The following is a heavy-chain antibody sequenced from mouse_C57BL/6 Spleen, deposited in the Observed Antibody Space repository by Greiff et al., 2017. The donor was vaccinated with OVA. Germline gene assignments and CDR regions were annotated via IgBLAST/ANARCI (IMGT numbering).Heavy chain of an antibody. V-gene: IGHV1-52*01. D-gene: IGHD1-1*01. CDR3: ARLGYGSSFAWFAY. CDR2: IDPSDSET. CDR1: GYTFTSYW. J-gene: IGHJ3*01. Sequence: VQLQQPGAELVRPGSSVKLSCKASGYTFTSYWMHWVKQRPIQGLEWIGNIDPSDSETHYNQKFKDKATLTVDKSSSTAYMQLSSLTSEDSAVYYCARLGYGSSFAWFAYWGQGTLVTVSA.